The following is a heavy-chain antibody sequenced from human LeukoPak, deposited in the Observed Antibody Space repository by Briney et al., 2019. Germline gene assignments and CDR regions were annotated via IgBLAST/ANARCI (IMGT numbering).Heavy chain of an antibody. V-gene: IGHV1-3*01. CDR1: GYTFTGYY. Sequence: ASVKVSCKASGYTFTGYYMHWVRQAPGQGLEWMGWINAGNGNTKYSQKFQGRVTITRDTSASTAYMELSSLRSEDTAVYYCAILIVVVPAARGDFDYWGQGTLVTVSS. J-gene: IGHJ4*02. D-gene: IGHD2-2*01. CDR3: AILIVVVPAARGDFDY. CDR2: INAGNGNT.